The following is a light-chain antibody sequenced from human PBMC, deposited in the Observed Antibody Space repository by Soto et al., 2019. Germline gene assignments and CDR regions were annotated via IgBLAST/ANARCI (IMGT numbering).Light chain of an antibody. Sequence: DIQMTQSPSTLSASLGDRVTITCRASQIISSWLAWYQQKPGKAPKLLIYDASALPRGVPSRFSGSGSGTKFTLTIASLQPDDFATYYCQQYETFSGTFGPGTKVDIK. V-gene: IGKV1-5*01. CDR3: QQYETFSGT. CDR2: DAS. J-gene: IGKJ1*01. CDR1: QIISSW.